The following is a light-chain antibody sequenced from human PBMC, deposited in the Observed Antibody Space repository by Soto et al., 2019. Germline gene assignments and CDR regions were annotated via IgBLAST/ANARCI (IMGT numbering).Light chain of an antibody. CDR1: TGAVTSGYY. V-gene: IGLV7-43*01. CDR3: LLYSGGARV. Sequence: QTVVTQEPSLTVSPGGTVTLTCASSTGAVTSGYYPNWFQQKPGQAPTTLIYNTNYKHSWTPARFSGSLLGGKAALTLSGVQPEDEAGYYCLLYSGGARVFGGGTQLTVL. J-gene: IGLJ3*02. CDR2: NTN.